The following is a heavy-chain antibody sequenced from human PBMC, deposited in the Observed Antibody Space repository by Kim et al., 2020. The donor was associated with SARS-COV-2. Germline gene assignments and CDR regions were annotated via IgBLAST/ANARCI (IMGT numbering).Heavy chain of an antibody. D-gene: IGHD5-18*01. J-gene: IGHJ5*02. V-gene: IGHV3-30*03. CDR1: GFTFSSYD. CDR2: ISYDGSNK. Sequence: GGSLRLSCAASGFTFSSYDMHWVRQAPDKGLEWVAVISYDGSNKYYADSVKGRFTISRDNSKNTLYLQMNSLRAEDTAVCYCARRRRAMVTGWFDSWGQG. CDR3: ARRRRAMVTGWFDS.